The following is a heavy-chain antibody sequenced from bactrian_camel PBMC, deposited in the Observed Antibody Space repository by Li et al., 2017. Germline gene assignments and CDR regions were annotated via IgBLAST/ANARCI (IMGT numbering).Heavy chain of an antibody. V-gene: IGHV3S53*01. CDR2: FGPDGDA. CDR3: AANLFCPEPLGPYNF. D-gene: IGHD1*01. J-gene: IGHJ4*01. Sequence: HVQLVESGGGSVQAGGSLRLSCVASGDLYRSYCMGWFRQAPGTEREGVAAFGPDGDATYAESVKGRFTVSRDNAKHTLYLEMNSLKVEDTGIYYCAANLFCPEPLGPYNFRGQGTQVTVS. CDR1: GDLYRSYC.